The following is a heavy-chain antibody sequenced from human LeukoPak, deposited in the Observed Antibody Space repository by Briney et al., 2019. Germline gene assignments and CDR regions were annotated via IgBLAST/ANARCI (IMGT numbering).Heavy chain of an antibody. Sequence: SETLSLTCTVSGGSISSYYWSWIRQPAGKGLEWIGRIYTSGSTNYNPSLKSRVTMSVDTSKNQFSLKLSSVTAADTAVYYCTRSSWYGNWFDPWGQGTLVTVSS. CDR2: IYTSGST. CDR1: GGSISSYY. J-gene: IGHJ5*02. D-gene: IGHD6-13*01. CDR3: TRSSWYGNWFDP. V-gene: IGHV4-4*07.